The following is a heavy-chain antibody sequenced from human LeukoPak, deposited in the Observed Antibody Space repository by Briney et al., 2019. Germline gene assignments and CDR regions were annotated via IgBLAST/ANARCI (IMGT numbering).Heavy chain of an antibody. J-gene: IGHJ4*02. V-gene: IGHV4-38-2*01. Sequence: PSETLSLTCAVSGYSISSGYYWGWIRQPPGKGLEWIGSIYHSGSTYYNPSLKSRVTISVDTSKNQFSLKLSSVTAADTAVYYCAKGETMMDGGFDYWGQGTLVTVSS. D-gene: IGHD3-22*01. CDR1: GYSISSGYY. CDR2: IYHSGST. CDR3: AKGETMMDGGFDY.